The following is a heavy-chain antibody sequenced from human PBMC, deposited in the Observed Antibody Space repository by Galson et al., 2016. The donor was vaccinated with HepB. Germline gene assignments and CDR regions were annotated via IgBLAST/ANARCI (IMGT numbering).Heavy chain of an antibody. CDR1: GYSSTTDH. Sequence: SVKVSCKASGYSSTTDHINWVRQASGQGLEWMGWLNPNTGDTGYAQKFQGRVTLTRNTSISTASMELSSLTSEDTAVYFWARAIHTHSTDYADYGWYFDFWGQGSLVTVSS. V-gene: IGHV1-8*01. CDR3: ARAIHTHSTDYADYGWYFDF. D-gene: IGHD3-16*01. CDR2: LNPNTGDT. J-gene: IGHJ4*02.